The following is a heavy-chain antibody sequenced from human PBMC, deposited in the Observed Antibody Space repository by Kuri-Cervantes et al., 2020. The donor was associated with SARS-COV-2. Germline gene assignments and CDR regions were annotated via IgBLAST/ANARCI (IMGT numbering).Heavy chain of an antibody. J-gene: IGHJ4*02. CDR2: NYYSGSA. CDR3: ARPDSSGYYFDY. V-gene: IGHV4-39*01. Sequence: ETLSLTCTVSGGSISNGSFYWGWIRQPPGRGLEWIGNNYYSGSAYYYPSLESRATISLDTSNNQFSLKLSSVTAADTAVYYCARPDSSGYYFDYWGQGTLVTVSS. D-gene: IGHD3-22*01. CDR1: GGSISNGSFY.